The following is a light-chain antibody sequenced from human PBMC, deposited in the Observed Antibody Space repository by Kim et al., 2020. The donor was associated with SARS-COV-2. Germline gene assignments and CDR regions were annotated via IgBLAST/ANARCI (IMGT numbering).Light chain of an antibody. J-gene: IGLJ2*01. CDR3: STWDDGLKGGL. CDR2: RDN. CDR1: TSNIGSNY. V-gene: IGLV1-47*01. Sequence: GQRFTISCSGDTSNIGSNYVNWYQQLPGEAPKLLFYRDNQRPSGVSDRFSASKFGTSASLAISGLRSEDEAKYYCSTWDDGLKGGLFGGGTKVTVL.